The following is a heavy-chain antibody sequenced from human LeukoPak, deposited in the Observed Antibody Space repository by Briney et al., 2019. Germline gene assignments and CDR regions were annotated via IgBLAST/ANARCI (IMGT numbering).Heavy chain of an antibody. CDR2: IYYSGST. D-gene: IGHD2-15*01. J-gene: IGHJ4*02. V-gene: IGHV4-59*01. CDR3: ARAGIGYCSGGSCYSN. CDR1: GGSISSYY. Sequence: PSETLSLTCTVSGGSISSYYWSWIRQPPGKGLEWIGYIYYSGSTNYNPSLKSRVTISVDTSKNQFSLKLSSVTAADTAVYYCARAGIGYCSGGSCYSNWGQGTLVTVSS.